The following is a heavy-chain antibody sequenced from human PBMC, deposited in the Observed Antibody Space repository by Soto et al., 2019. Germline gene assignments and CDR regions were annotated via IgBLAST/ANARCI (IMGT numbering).Heavy chain of an antibody. V-gene: IGHV4-30-2*01. CDR1: GASISSGGYS. CDR2: MYQSERN. D-gene: IGHD2-15*01. J-gene: IGHJ4*02. CDR3: ARARYCSGGSCYSDY. Sequence: QLQLQESGSGLVKPSQTLSLTCAVSGASISSGGYSWSWIRQPPGKGLEWIGYMYQSERNYYNSSLKSRVTISVDRSKNQFSLKLSSVTAADTAMYYCARARYCSGGSCYSDYWGQGILVTVSS.